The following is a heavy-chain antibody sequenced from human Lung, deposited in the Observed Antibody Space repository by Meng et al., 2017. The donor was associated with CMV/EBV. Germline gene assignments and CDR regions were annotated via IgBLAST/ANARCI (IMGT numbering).Heavy chain of an antibody. Sequence: QVQLVQYVSDLNTPGGSLQGSCKAAAYTCTCYAVNCVRQAPGQRIEWKGWNNTTPWEPTYAQGFTGRIGFSLDTSVSTAYLQICSLTAKDTAVYFCARWNGRDRNFDYWGQGTLVTVSS. CDR3: ARWNGRDRNFDY. CDR1: AYTCTCYA. J-gene: IGHJ4*02. V-gene: IGHV7-4-1*01. CDR2: NNTTPWEP. D-gene: IGHD1-1*01.